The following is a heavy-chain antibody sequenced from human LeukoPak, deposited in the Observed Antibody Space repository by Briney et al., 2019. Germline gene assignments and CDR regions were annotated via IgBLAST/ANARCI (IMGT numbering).Heavy chain of an antibody. CDR1: GGSISSGDCY. CDR3: ARATQLNWAFDI. V-gene: IGHV4-30-4*01. D-gene: IGHD5-18*01. J-gene: IGHJ3*02. CDR2: IYYSGST. Sequence: SETLSLTCTVSGGSISSGDCYWSWICQPPEKGLEWIGYIYYSGSTYYNPSLKSRVTISVDTSRNQFSLKLSSVTAADTAVYYCARATQLNWAFDIWGQGTMVTVSS.